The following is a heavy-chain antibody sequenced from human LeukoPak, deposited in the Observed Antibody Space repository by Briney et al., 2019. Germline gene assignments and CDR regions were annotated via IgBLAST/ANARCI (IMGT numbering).Heavy chain of an antibody. D-gene: IGHD2-2*01. CDR1: GDSVSSNIVA. CDR3: ARDYCSSISCHWYFDL. V-gene: IGHV6-1*01. Sequence: SQTLSLTCAISGDSVSSNIVAWNWIRQSPSRGLEWLGRTYYRSKWYNDYAVSVKSRITINRDTSKNQFSLQLNSVTPEDTAVYYCARDYCSSISCHWYFDLWGRGTLVTVSS. J-gene: IGHJ2*01. CDR2: TYYRSKWYN.